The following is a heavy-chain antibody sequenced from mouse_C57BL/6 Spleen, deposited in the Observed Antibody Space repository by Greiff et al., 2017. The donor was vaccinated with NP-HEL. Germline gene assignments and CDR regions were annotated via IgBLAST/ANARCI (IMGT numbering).Heavy chain of an antibody. V-gene: IGHV3-6*01. CDR2: ISYDGSN. J-gene: IGHJ3*01. CDR3: ASRWLRAY. D-gene: IGHD2-2*01. CDR1: GYSITSGYY. Sequence: EVQLQESGPGLVKPSQSLSLTCSVTGYSITSGYYWNWIRQFPGNKLEWMGYISYDGSNNYNPSLKNRISITRDTSKNQFFLKLNSVTTEDTATYYCASRWLRAYWGQGTLVTVSA.